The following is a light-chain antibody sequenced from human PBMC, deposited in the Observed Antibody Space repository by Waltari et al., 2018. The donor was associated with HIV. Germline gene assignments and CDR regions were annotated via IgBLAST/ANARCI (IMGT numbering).Light chain of an antibody. V-gene: IGKV1-39*01. CDR2: SAS. CDR3: EQNYDFTRT. J-gene: IGKJ1*01. CDR1: QKVRTY. Sequence: DIQMTHSPRSLSASVGETVTFTCRSSQKVRTYVNWYQQTLGRPPRLLIFSASSLQSGVSSRFSGRGSGTDFTLTIKNLQPEDFATYYCEQNYDFTRTFGQGTTVG.